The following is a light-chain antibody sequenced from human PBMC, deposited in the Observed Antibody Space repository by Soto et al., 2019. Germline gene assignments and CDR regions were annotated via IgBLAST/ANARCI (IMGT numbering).Light chain of an antibody. CDR1: SSDVGSYNL. J-gene: IGLJ1*01. V-gene: IGLV2-23*02. Sequence: PGGLPVSTGQSITISCTGTSSDVGSYNLVSWYQQHPGKAPKLMIYEVSKRPSGVSNRFSGSKSGNTASLTISGLQAENEADYYCCSYAGSSTYYVFGTGTKVTV. CDR2: EVS. CDR3: CSYAGSSTYYV.